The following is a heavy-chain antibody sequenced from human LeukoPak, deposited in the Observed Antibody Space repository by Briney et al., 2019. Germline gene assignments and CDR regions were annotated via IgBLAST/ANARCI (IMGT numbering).Heavy chain of an antibody. D-gene: IGHD6-13*01. Sequence: SETLSLTCTVSGGSISSYYWSWIRQPAGKGLEWIGRIYTSGSTNYNPSLKSRVTTSVDTSKNQFSLKLSSVTAADTAVYYCAREYSSSWSNWFDPWGQGTLVTVSS. CDR1: GGSISSYY. CDR3: AREYSSSWSNWFDP. CDR2: IYTSGST. V-gene: IGHV4-4*07. J-gene: IGHJ5*02.